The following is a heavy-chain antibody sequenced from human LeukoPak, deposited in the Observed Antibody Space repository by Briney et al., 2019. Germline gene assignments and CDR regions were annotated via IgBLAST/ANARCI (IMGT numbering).Heavy chain of an antibody. Sequence: SETLSLTCTVSGDSISSNTYYWGWIRQTPEKGLDWIGSIHYSGRTLYNPSLDSRVTISVDTSTHQFSLRLTSVTGADTAVYYCARHTPTTVGIYFDYWGQGTLVTVSS. CDR2: IHYSGRT. CDR1: GDSISSNTYY. J-gene: IGHJ4*02. D-gene: IGHD1-14*01. V-gene: IGHV4-39*01. CDR3: ARHTPTTVGIYFDY.